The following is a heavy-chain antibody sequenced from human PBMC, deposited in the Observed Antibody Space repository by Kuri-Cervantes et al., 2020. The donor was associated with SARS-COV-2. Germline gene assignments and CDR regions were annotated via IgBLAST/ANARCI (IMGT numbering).Heavy chain of an antibody. Sequence: SETLSLTCTVSGGSISSYYWSWIRQPPGKGLEWIGYIYYSGSTNYNPSLKRRVTISVATSKNQFSLKLSSVTAADTAAYYCSRARGYYYDSSGPVPCYNWFDPWGQGTLVTVSS. D-gene: IGHD3-22*01. CDR3: SRARGYYYDSSGPVPCYNWFDP. CDR1: GGSISSYY. CDR2: IYYSGST. V-gene: IGHV4-59*01. J-gene: IGHJ5*02.